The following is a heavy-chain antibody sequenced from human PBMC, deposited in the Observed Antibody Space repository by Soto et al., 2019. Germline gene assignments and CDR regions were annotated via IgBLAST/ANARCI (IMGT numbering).Heavy chain of an antibody. J-gene: IGHJ4*02. CDR3: AKGLYGSGSYYSPFDY. V-gene: IGHV3-9*01. Sequence: EVPLVESGGGLVQPGRSLRLSCASSGFTFDDYAMHWVRQAPGKGLEWVSGISWNSGSIGYADSVKGRFTISRDNAKNSLYLQMNSLRAEDTALYYCAKGLYGSGSYYSPFDYWGQGTLVTVSS. CDR1: GFTFDDYA. D-gene: IGHD3-10*01. CDR2: ISWNSGSI.